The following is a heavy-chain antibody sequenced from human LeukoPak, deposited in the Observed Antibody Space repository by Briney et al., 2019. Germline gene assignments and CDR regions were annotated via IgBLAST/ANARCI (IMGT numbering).Heavy chain of an antibody. CDR2: INPGSGGT. Sequence: ASVKVSCKASEYTFTCYYFHWVRQGPGQGLEWMGCINPGSGGTNYAQKFQDRVTMTRDMYISTAYMELSSLRYDDTAVYYCARGGFVVAPPLAVWGQGTTVTVSS. J-gene: IGHJ6*02. D-gene: IGHD3-3*01. V-gene: IGHV1-2*02. CDR3: ARGGFVVAPPLAV. CDR1: EYTFTCYY.